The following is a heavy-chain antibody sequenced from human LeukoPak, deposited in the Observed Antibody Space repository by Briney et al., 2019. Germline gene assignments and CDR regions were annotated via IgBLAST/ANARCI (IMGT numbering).Heavy chain of an antibody. V-gene: IGHV3-33*01. J-gene: IGHJ4*02. D-gene: IGHD1-7*01. CDR3: ARDGTGSGFDY. CDR1: GFSFSSYG. Sequence: PGGSLRLSCAASGFSFSSYGMHWVRQAPGKGLEWVAVIWYDGSNKYYADSVKGRFTISRDNSKNTLYLQMNSLRAEGTAVYYCARDGTGSGFDYWGQGTLVTVSS. CDR2: IWYDGSNK.